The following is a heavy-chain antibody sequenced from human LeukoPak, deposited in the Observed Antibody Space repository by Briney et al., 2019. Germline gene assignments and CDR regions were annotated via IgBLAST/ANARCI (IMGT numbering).Heavy chain of an antibody. V-gene: IGHV1-69*04. CDR1: GGIFSSHA. J-gene: IGHJ6*02. D-gene: IGHD1-1*01. CDR3: ARIRTGTTYYYAMDV. Sequence: GASVEVSCKASGGIFSSHAISWVRQAPGQGLEWMGRIIPRLDIAIYAQMFQGRVTITADKATTTAYMELTSLRSEDTAVYYCARIRTGTTYYYAMDVWGQGTTVTVSS. CDR2: IIPRLDIA.